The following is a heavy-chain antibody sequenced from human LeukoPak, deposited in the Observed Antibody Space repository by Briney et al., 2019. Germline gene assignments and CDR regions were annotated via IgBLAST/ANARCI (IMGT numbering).Heavy chain of an antibody. V-gene: IGHV4-59*08. Sequence: PSETLSLTCTVSGGSISSYYWSWIRQPPGKGLEWIGYIYYSGSTSYNPSLKSRVTISVDTSKNQFSLKLSSVTAADTAVYYCARLRRGDYMPDVFDIWGQGTMVTVSS. CDR3: ARLRRGDYMPDVFDI. J-gene: IGHJ3*02. CDR1: GGSISSYY. D-gene: IGHD4-17*01. CDR2: IYYSGST.